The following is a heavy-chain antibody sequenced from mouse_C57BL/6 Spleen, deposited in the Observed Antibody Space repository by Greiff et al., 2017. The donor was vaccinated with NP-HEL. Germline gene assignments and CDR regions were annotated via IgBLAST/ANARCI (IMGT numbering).Heavy chain of an antibody. J-gene: IGHJ2*01. V-gene: IGHV1-4*01. D-gene: IGHD3-1*01. CDR2: INPSSGYT. CDR3: ARSWAYYFDY. Sequence: VQLQESGAELARPGASVKMSCKASGYTFTSYTMHWVKQRPGQGLEWIGYINPSSGYTKYNQKFKDKATLTADKSSSTAYMQLSSLTSEDSAVYYCARSWAYYFDYWGQGTTLTVSS. CDR1: GYTFTSYT.